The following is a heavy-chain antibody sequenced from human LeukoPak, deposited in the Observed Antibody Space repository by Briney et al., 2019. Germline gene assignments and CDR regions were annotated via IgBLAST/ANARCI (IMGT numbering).Heavy chain of an antibody. J-gene: IGHJ6*02. CDR2: INHSGST. D-gene: IGHD1-1*01. CDR1: GGSFSGYY. CDR3: ARKVRTGYYYYGMDV. V-gene: IGHV4-34*01. Sequence: SETLSLTCAVYGGSFSGYYWSWIRQPPGKGLEWIGEINHSGSTNYNPSLKSRVTISVDTSKNQFSLKLGSVTAADTAVYYCARKVRTGYYYYGMDVWGQGTTVTVSS.